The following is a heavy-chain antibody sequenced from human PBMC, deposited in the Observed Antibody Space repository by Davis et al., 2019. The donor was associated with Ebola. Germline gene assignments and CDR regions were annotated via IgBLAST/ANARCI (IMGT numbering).Heavy chain of an antibody. V-gene: IGHV3-23*01. CDR2: ISGSGGST. J-gene: IGHJ4*02. CDR3: ANLDYGDNSGFDY. D-gene: IGHD4-23*01. CDR1: GFTFNSYG. Sequence: GESLKISCAASGFTFNSYGMNWVRQAPGKGLEWVSAISGSGGSTYYADSVKGRFTISRDNSKNTLYLQMNSLRAEDTAVYYCANLDYGDNSGFDYWGQGTLVTVSS.